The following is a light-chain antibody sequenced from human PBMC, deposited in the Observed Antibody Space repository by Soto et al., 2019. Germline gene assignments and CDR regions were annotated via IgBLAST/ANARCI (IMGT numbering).Light chain of an antibody. CDR1: QSVSSTH. CDR2: GAS. J-gene: IGKJ2*01. Sequence: EIVLTQSPGTLSLSPGERATLSCRASQSVSSTHLAWYQQKPGQAPRLLIYGASSRATGIPDRFSGSGSGTDFTLTISRLEPEDVALYYCQQYGSSPMYIFGQGTKLEI. CDR3: QQYGSSPMYI. V-gene: IGKV3-20*01.